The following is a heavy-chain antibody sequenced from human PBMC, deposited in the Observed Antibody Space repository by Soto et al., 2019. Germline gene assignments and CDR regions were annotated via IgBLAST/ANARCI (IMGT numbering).Heavy chain of an antibody. CDR1: GYNFATSW. V-gene: IGHV5-51*01. CDR3: ARRSCSSTSCYTDGMDV. CDR2: TYPDDSET. D-gene: IGHD2-2*02. Sequence: GESLKISCKASGYNFATSWIGWVRQMPGKGLEWMGITYPDDSETKYSPSFQGQVTISADKSISTAYLQWSSLKASDTAMYYCARRSCSSTSCYTDGMDVWGQGTTVTVSS. J-gene: IGHJ6*02.